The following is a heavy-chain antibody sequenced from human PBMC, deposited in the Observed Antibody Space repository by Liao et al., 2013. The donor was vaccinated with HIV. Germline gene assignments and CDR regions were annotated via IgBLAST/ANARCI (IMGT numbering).Heavy chain of an antibody. D-gene: IGHD6-13*01. Sequence: QVHLQQWDAGLLKPSETLSLTCGVNGGSFSVYYWSWIRQPPRKGGWSGLGKPTHSGTTTYNPSLKSRVTISRDTSGNQFSLNLKSVTAADTAIYYCAVGNSWYNGWVYWGQGTVVTVSS. CDR3: AVGNSWYNGWVY. CDR1: GGSFSVYY. J-gene: IGHJ4*02. CDR2: PTHSGTT. V-gene: IGHV4-34*01.